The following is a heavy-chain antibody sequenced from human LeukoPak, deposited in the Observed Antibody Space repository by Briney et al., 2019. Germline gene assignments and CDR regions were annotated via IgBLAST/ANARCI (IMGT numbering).Heavy chain of an antibody. J-gene: IGHJ3*02. Sequence: SETLSLTCAVSGGSISSSNWWSWVRQPPGKGLEWIGEIYHSGSTNYNPSLRSRVTISVDKSKNQFSLKLSSVTAADTAVYYYARLPNCSGGSCYLNAFDIWGQGTMVTVSS. CDR2: IYHSGST. CDR3: ARLPNCSGGSCYLNAFDI. V-gene: IGHV4-4*02. CDR1: GGSISSSNW. D-gene: IGHD2-15*01.